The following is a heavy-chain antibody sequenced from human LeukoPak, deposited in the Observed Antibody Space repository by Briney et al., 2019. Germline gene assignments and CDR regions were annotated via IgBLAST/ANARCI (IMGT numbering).Heavy chain of an antibody. CDR2: IYYSGSS. CDR3: ARGVAAAGFFDY. V-gene: IGHV4-59*01. D-gene: IGHD6-13*01. Sequence: SETLSLTCTVSGGSISSYYWSWIRQPPGKGLEWIGYIYYSGSSNYNPSLKSRVTISVDTSKNQFSLKLSSVTAADTAVYYCARGVAAAGFFDYWGQGTLVTVSS. J-gene: IGHJ4*02. CDR1: GGSISSYY.